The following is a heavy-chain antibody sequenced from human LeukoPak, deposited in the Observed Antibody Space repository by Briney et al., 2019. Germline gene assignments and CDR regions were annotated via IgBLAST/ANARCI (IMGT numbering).Heavy chain of an antibody. V-gene: IGHV3-33*06. CDR2: ILYDGSNK. J-gene: IGHJ4*02. D-gene: IGHD6-13*01. CDR3: AKDRAAGTYYFDY. Sequence: GRSLRLSCAASGFTFSSYGMHWVRQAPGKGLEWVAVILYDGSNKYYADSVKGRFTTSRDNSKNTLYLQMNSLRAEDTAVYYCAKDRAAGTYYFDYWGQGTLVTVSS. CDR1: GFTFSSYG.